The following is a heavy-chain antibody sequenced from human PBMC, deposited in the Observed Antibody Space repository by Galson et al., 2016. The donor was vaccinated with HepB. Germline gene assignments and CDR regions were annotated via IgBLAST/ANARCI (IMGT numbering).Heavy chain of an antibody. CDR3: ARVRRDDRSGFYPDY. Sequence: SVKVSCKASRDTFRSYAITWVRLAPGKGLEWMGGIIPKFETTNYAQNLQGRVTFTADESTNIAYMELSSLRSEDTAVYYCARVRRDDRSGFYPDYCGQGTLVTVSS. V-gene: IGHV1-69*13. CDR1: RDTFRSYA. CDR2: IIPKFETT. D-gene: IGHD3-22*01. J-gene: IGHJ4*02.